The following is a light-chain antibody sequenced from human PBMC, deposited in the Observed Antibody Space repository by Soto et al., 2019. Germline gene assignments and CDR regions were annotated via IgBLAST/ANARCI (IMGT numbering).Light chain of an antibody. CDR1: QSVSSSY. Sequence: EIVLTQSPGTLSLSPGERATLSCRASQSVSSSYLAWYQQKPGQAPRLLIYGASSRATGIPDRFSGSGSGTDFTLTIIRLEPEDFAVYYCQQYGSSPPDTFGQGTTLEIK. J-gene: IGKJ2*01. V-gene: IGKV3-20*01. CDR2: GAS. CDR3: QQYGSSPPDT.